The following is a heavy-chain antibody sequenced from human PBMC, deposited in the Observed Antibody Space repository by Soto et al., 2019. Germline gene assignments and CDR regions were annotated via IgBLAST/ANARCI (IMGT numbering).Heavy chain of an antibody. CDR2: IWYDGSNK. CDR3: ARDPCGGDCYSFAY. J-gene: IGHJ4*02. CDR1: GFTFSSYG. V-gene: IGHV3-33*01. D-gene: IGHD2-21*02. Sequence: GGSLRLSCAASGFTFSSYGMHWVRQAPGKGLEWVAVIWYDGSNKYYADSVKGRFTISRDNSKNTLYLQMNSLRAEDTAVYYCARDPCGGDCYSFAYWGQGTLVTVSS.